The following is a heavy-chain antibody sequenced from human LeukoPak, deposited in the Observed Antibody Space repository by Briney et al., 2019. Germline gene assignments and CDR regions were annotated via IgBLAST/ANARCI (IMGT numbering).Heavy chain of an antibody. CDR3: ARDEYYYDSSGYSTPYFDY. J-gene: IGHJ4*02. CDR2: IYYSGST. D-gene: IGHD3-22*01. V-gene: IGHV4-30-4*08. CDR1: GGSISSGDYY. Sequence: SETLSLTCTVSGGSISSGDYYWSWIRQPPGKGLEWIGYIYYSGSTYYNPSLKSRVTISVDTSKNQFSLKLSSVTAADTAVYYCARDEYYYDSSGYSTPYFDYWGQGTLVTVSS.